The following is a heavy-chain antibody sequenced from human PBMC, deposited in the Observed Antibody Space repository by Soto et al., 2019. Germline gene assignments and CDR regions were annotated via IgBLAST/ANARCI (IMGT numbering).Heavy chain of an antibody. CDR1: GFTFRDYY. V-gene: IGHV3-11*05. CDR3: AHMGSGLSSDF. CDR2: ISRSSSHT. D-gene: IGHD6-19*01. Sequence: QVQLVESGGGLVKPGGSLRLSCAVSGFTFRDYYMSWIRQAPGKGLEWVSYISRSSSHTNYADSVKGRFTISRDNAKSSLYLQMNRLRDEDTAVYYCAHMGSGLSSDFWGQGTLVTVSS. J-gene: IGHJ4*02.